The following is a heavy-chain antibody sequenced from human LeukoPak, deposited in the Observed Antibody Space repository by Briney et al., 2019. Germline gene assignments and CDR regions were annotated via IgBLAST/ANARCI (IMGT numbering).Heavy chain of an antibody. Sequence: ASVKVSCKASGCTFTNYGFSWVRQAPAHGLEGMGWISAYNGNTNYAQKLQGRVTMSTDTSTSTAYMELRSLRVDDTAVYYCARDGGITVAADDYWGQGTLVTVSS. J-gene: IGHJ4*02. CDR2: ISAYNGNT. CDR1: GCTFTNYG. D-gene: IGHD6-19*01. V-gene: IGHV1-18*01. CDR3: ARDGGITVAADDY.